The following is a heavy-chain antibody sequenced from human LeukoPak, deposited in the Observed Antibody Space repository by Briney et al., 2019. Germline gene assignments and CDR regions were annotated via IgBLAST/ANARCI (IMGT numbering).Heavy chain of an antibody. CDR2: ISSNGDNT. CDR3: VRGTGY. J-gene: IGHJ4*02. V-gene: IGHV3-64D*06. Sequence: GGSLRLSCSVSGFTFSTYVMHWVRQAPGKGLEYVSAISSNGDNTYYADSVKGRFTIPRDNSKNTLYLQVSSLRADDTAVYYCVRGTGYWGQGTLVTVSS. CDR1: GFTFSTYV.